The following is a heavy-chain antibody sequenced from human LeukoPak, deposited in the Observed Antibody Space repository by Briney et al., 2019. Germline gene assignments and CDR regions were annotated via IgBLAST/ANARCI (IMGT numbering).Heavy chain of an antibody. Sequence: PGGSLRLSCAASRFTFSDYAMSWVRQAPGKGLEWVSAISGSGGSTYYADSVKGRFTISRDNSKNTLYLQMNSLRAEDTAVYYCASLVVVVTAAGMDVWGQGTTVTVSS. V-gene: IGHV3-23*01. CDR1: RFTFSDYA. CDR3: ASLVVVVTAAGMDV. CDR2: ISGSGGST. D-gene: IGHD2-21*02. J-gene: IGHJ6*02.